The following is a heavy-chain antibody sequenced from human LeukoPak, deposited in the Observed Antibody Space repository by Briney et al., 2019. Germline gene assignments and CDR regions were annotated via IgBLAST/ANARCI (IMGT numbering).Heavy chain of an antibody. CDR1: GGSFSGYY. V-gene: IGHV4-59*08. D-gene: IGHD2-2*01. Sequence: SETLSLTCAVYGGSFSGYYWSWIRQPPGKGLEWIGYIYYSGSTNYNPSLKSRVTISVDTSKNQFSLKLSSVTAADTAVYYCARLRCSSTSCRLKYYGMDVWGQGTTVTVSS. CDR3: ARLRCSSTSCRLKYYGMDV. CDR2: IYYSGST. J-gene: IGHJ6*02.